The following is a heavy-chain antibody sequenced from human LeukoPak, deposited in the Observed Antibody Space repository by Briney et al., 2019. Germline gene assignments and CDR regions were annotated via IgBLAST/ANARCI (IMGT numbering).Heavy chain of an antibody. CDR2: IYYSGST. V-gene: IGHV4-31*03. CDR3: ARASFPSLLYYYGSFDWFDP. Sequence: PSETLSLTCTVSGGSISSGGYYWSWIRQHPGKGLEWIGYIYYSGSTYYNPSLKSRVTISVDTSKNQFSLKLSSVTAADTAVYYCARASFPSLLYYYGSFDWFDPWGQGTLVTVSS. CDR1: GGSISSGGYY. J-gene: IGHJ5*02. D-gene: IGHD3-10*01.